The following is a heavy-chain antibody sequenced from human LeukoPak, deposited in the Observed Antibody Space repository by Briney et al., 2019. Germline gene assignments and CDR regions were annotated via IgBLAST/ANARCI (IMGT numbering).Heavy chain of an antibody. CDR1: AITFSDYY. CDR2: ISGSGSTK. V-gene: IGHV3-11*01. D-gene: IGHD2-8*01. J-gene: IGHJ4*02. Sequence: GGSLRLSCVASAITFSDYYMSWIRQAPGKRLEWVSYISGSGSTKYYADSVKGRFTISRDNAKNSLYLQMNSLRAEDTAVYYCARGGYCSNVVCYTSRSLDYWGQGTLVTVSS. CDR3: ARGGYCSNVVCYTSRSLDY.